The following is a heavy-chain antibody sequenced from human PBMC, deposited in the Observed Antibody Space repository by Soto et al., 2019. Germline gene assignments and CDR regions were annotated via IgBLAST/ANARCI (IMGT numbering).Heavy chain of an antibody. CDR3: ARDYYDSSGYSNHFDY. CDR1: GYTFTSYG. J-gene: IGHJ4*02. D-gene: IGHD3-22*01. CDR2: ISAYNGNT. Sequence: GASVKVSCKASGYTFTSYGISWVRQAPGQGLEWMGWISAYNGNTNYAQKLQGRVTMTTDTSTSTAYMELRSLRSDDTAVYYCARDYYDSSGYSNHFDYWGQGTQVTVSS. V-gene: IGHV1-18*01.